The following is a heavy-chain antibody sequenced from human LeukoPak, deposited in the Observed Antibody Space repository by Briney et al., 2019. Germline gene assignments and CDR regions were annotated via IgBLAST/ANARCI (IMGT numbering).Heavy chain of an antibody. CDR1: GGSISSSSYY. J-gene: IGHJ3*02. V-gene: IGHV4-39*01. Sequence: SETLSLTCTVSGGSISSSSYYWGWIRQPPGKGLEWIGSIYYSGSTYYNPSLKSRVTISVDTSKNQFSLKLSSVTAADTAVYYRASERDSSSPDAFDIWGQGTMVTVSS. CDR3: ASERDSSSPDAFDI. CDR2: IYYSGST. D-gene: IGHD6-6*01.